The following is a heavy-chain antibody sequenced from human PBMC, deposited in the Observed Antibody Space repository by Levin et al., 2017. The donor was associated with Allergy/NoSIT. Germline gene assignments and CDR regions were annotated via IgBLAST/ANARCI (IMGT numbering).Heavy chain of an antibody. CDR1: GFSLSTSGVG. D-gene: IGHD3-10*01. Sequence: SGPTLVKPTQTLTLTCTFSGFSLSTSGVGVGWIRQPPGKALEWLALIYWDDDKRYSPSLKSRLTITKDTSKNQVVLTMTNMDPVDTATYYCAHVTLTYYYGSGSYYTPGAFDIWGQGTMVTVSS. J-gene: IGHJ3*02. CDR2: IYWDDDK. V-gene: IGHV2-5*02. CDR3: AHVTLTYYYGSGSYYTPGAFDI.